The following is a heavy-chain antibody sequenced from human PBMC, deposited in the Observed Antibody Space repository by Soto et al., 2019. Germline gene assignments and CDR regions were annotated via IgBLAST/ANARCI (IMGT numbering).Heavy chain of an antibody. CDR2: IYYSGST. V-gene: IGHV4-59*12. Sequence: NPSETLSLTCTVSGGSISSYYWSWIRQPPGKGLEWIGYIYYSGSTYYNPSLKSRVTISVDTSKNQFSLKLSSVTAADTAVYYCARDLALGYCSSTSCYRYYGMDVWGQGTTVTVSS. D-gene: IGHD2-2*02. CDR1: GGSISSYY. J-gene: IGHJ6*02. CDR3: ARDLALGYCSSTSCYRYYGMDV.